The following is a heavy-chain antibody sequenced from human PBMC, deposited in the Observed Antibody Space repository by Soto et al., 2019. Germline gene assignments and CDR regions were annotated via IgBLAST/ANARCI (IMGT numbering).Heavy chain of an antibody. CDR2: VSPSGTST. D-gene: IGHD1-7*01. Sequence: EAQLVESGGGLVQPGGSLRLSCAASGFNFNSFAMSWVRQAPGKGLEWVSGVSPSGTSTYYAGSLKGRLTISRDNSKDTVYLQMDFLRVDETAIYFCARTPGITSKGYFDLWGRGTLVSVSS. V-gene: IGHV3-23*04. CDR1: GFNFNSFA. CDR3: ARTPGITSKGYFDL. J-gene: IGHJ2*01.